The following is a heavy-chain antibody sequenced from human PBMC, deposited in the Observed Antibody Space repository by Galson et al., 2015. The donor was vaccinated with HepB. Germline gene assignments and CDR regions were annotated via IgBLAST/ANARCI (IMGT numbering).Heavy chain of an antibody. D-gene: IGHD6-13*01. V-gene: IGHV4-59*01. CDR1: GDSISSYY. J-gene: IGHJ4*02. CDR3: ARVPQAGYNSDY. Sequence: SETLSLTCTVSGDSISSYYWTWIRQPPGRGLEWIGNIYYSGSTNYNPSLKSRVTISVDTSKNQFSLRLTSVTAADTALYYCARVPQAGYNSDYWGQGTLVTVSS. CDR2: IYYSGST.